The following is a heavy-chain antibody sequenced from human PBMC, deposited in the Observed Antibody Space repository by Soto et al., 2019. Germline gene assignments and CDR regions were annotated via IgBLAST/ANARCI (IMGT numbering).Heavy chain of an antibody. CDR1: GGSISSGGYY. CDR3: ARTEGLKITMVRGVIMHFDY. CDR2: IYYSGST. D-gene: IGHD3-10*01. Sequence: QVQLQESGPGLVKPSQTLSLTCTVSGGSISSGGYYWSWIRQHPGKGLEWIGYIYYSGSTYYNPSLKSRVTISVDTSKNQFSLKLSSVTAADTAVYYCARTEGLKITMVRGVIMHFDYWGQGTLVTVSS. V-gene: IGHV4-31*03. J-gene: IGHJ4*02.